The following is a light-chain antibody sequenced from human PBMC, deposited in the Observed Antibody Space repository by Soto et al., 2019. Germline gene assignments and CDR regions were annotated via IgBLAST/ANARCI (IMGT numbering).Light chain of an antibody. CDR2: GDN. CDR1: SSNIGSSK. CDR3: AAWDDNLKV. V-gene: IGLV1-44*01. Sequence: QSVLTQSPSASVTPGQRVTISCSGSSSNIGSSKVSWFQQLPGTAPKLLIYGDNQRPSGVSDRFSGSKSGTSASLAISGLQSEDEADYYCAAWDDNLKVFGGGTKVTVL. J-gene: IGLJ3*02.